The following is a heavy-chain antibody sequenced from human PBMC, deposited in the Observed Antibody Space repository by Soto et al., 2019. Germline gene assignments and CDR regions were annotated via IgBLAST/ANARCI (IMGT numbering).Heavy chain of an antibody. V-gene: IGHV4-30-4*01. CDR3: ARERVLLWLGVRQIDAFDI. D-gene: IGHD3-10*01. J-gene: IGHJ3*02. CDR2: IYYSGST. Sequence: SETLSLTCTVSGGSISSGDYYWSWIRQPPGKGLEWIGYIYYSGSTYYNPSLKSRVTISVDTSKNQFSLKLSSVTAADTAVYYCARERVLLWLGVRQIDAFDIWGQGTMVTVSS. CDR1: GGSISSGDYY.